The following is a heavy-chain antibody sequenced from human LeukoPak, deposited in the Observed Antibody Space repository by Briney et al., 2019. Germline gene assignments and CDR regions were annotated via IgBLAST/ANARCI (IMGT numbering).Heavy chain of an antibody. D-gene: IGHD2-21*02. CDR2: ISYVGSNK. J-gene: IGHJ6*02. Sequence: GGSLRLSCAASGFTFSSYGMHWVRQAPGKGLEWVADISYVGSNKYYADSVKGRFTISRDNSKNTLYLQMNSLRAEDTAVYYCAKDHAYCGGDCYSGSYYYYYYGMDVWGQGTTVTVSS. CDR1: GFTFSSYG. CDR3: AKDHAYCGGDCYSGSYYYYYYGMDV. V-gene: IGHV3-30*18.